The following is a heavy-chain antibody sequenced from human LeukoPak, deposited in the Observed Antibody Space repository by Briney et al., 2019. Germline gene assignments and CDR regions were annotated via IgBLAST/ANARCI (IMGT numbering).Heavy chain of an antibody. D-gene: IGHD4-17*01. Sequence: GRSLRLSCAASGFTFDDYAMHWVRQAPGKGLEWVSGISWNSGDIGYADSVKGRFTISRDNAKNSLYLQMNSLRAEATALYYCAKGGEKSYGKPDYWGQGTLVTVSS. CDR3: AKGGEKSYGKPDY. V-gene: IGHV3-9*01. CDR1: GFTFDDYA. CDR2: ISWNSGDI. J-gene: IGHJ4*02.